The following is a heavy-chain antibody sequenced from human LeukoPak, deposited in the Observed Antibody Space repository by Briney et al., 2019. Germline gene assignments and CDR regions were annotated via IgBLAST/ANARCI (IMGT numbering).Heavy chain of an antibody. CDR3: SRDSGTPIFDS. D-gene: IGHD1-14*01. Sequence: GGSLRLSCAASGFIFSHFGMGWVRQAPGQGLEWLSTISDSGANTHYADSVRGRFTISRDNSKNILYLPLDSLRAEDTAVYYCSRDSGTPIFDSWGQGTLVTVSS. V-gene: IGHV3-23*01. J-gene: IGHJ4*02. CDR1: GFIFSHFG. CDR2: ISDSGANT.